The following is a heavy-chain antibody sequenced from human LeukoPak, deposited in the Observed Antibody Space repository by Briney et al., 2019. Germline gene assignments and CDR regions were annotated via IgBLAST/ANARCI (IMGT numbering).Heavy chain of an antibody. CDR3: ARVAVGAITFDY. D-gene: IGHD1-26*01. J-gene: IGHJ4*02. CDR1: GFTFGSYS. V-gene: IGHV3-21*01. CDR2: ISSSSSYI. Sequence: GGSLRLSCAASGFTFGSYSMNWVRQAPGKGLEWVSSISSSSSYIYYADSVKGRFTISRDNAKNSLYLQMNSLRAEDTAVYYCARVAVGAITFDYWGQGTLVTVSS.